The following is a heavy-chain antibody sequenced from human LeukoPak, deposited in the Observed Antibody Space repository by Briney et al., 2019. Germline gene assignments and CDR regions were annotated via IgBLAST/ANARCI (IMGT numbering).Heavy chain of an antibody. Sequence: GGSLRLSCAASGFTFSSYWMSWVRQAPGKGLEWVANIKQDGSEKHYVDSVKGRFTISRDNAKNSLYLQMNSLRAEDTAVYYCARVCVEWEGSWFDPWGQGTLVTVSS. CDR2: IKQDGSEK. CDR1: GFTFSSYW. CDR3: ARVCVEWEGSWFDP. V-gene: IGHV3-7*04. J-gene: IGHJ5*02. D-gene: IGHD1-26*01.